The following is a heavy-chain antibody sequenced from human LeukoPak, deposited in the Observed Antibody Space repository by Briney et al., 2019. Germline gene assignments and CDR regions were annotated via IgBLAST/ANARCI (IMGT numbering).Heavy chain of an antibody. CDR3: AKAGYSSSWYARY. D-gene: IGHD6-13*01. V-gene: IGHV3-23*01. Sequence: GGSLRLSCAASGFTFSDYYMSWVRQAPGKGLEWVSAISGSGGSTYYADSVKGRFTISRDNSKNALYLQMNSLRAEDTAVYYCAKAGYSSSWYARYWGQGTLVTVSS. CDR2: ISGSGGST. J-gene: IGHJ4*02. CDR1: GFTFSDYY.